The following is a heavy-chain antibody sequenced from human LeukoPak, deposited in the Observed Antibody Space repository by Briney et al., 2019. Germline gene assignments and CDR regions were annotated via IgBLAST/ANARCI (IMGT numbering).Heavy chain of an antibody. V-gene: IGHV3-30*18. CDR2: ISYDGSNK. CDR1: GFTFSSYA. CDR3: AKDARPAYCGGDCYSQSYYFDY. D-gene: IGHD2-21*02. J-gene: IGHJ4*02. Sequence: GGSLRLSCAASGFTFSSYAMSWVRQAPGKGLEWVAVISYDGSNKYYADSVKGRFTISRDNSKNTLYLQMNSLRAEDTAVYYCAKDARPAYCGGDCYSQSYYFDYWGQGTLVTVSS.